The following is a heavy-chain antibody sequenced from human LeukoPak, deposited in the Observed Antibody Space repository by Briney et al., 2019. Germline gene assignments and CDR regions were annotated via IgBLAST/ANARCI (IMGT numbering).Heavy chain of an antibody. Sequence: GGSLRLSCAASGFTVSSNYMSWVRQAPGKGLEWVGRIKSKTDGGTTDYAAPVKGRFTISRDDSKNTLYLHMNSLKIEDTVVYYCTRDLAFWGQGTLVIVSS. V-gene: IGHV3-15*01. CDR3: TRDLAF. CDR2: IKSKTDGGTT. J-gene: IGHJ4*02. CDR1: GFTVSSNY.